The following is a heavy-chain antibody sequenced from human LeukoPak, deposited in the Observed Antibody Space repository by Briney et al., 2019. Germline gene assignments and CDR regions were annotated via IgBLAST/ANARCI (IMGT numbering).Heavy chain of an antibody. CDR2: IYYSGST. CDR1: GGSISSYY. D-gene: IGHD6-19*01. Sequence: SETLSPTCTVSGGSISSYYWSWIRQPPGKGLEWIGYIYYSGSTNYNPSLKSRVTISVDTSKNQFSLKLSSVTAADTAVYYCARGHRGSGWSLFDYWGQGTLVTVSS. V-gene: IGHV4-59*08. CDR3: ARGHRGSGWSLFDY. J-gene: IGHJ4*02.